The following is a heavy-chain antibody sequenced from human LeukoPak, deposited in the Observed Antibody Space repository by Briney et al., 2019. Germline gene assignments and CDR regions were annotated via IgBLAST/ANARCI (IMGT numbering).Heavy chain of an antibody. CDR3: ARGGGSGWYVVY. Sequence: GGSLRLSCAASGFTFSSYSMNWVRRAPGKGLEWVSSISSSSSYIYYADSVKGRFTISRDNAKNSLYLQMNSLRAEDTAVYYCARGGGSGWYVVYWGQGTLVTVSS. J-gene: IGHJ4*02. D-gene: IGHD6-19*01. V-gene: IGHV3-21*01. CDR2: ISSSSSYI. CDR1: GFTFSSYS.